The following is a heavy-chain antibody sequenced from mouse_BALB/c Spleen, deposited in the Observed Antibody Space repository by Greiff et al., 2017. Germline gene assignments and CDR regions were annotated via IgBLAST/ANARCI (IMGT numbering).Heavy chain of an antibody. CDR1: GYTFTSYW. J-gene: IGHJ4*01. CDR2: INPSNGRT. Sequence: VQLQQPGAELVKPGASVKLSCKAFGYTFTSYWMHWVKQRPGQGLEWIGEINPSNGRTNYNEKFKSKATLTVDKSSSTAYMQLSSLTSEDAAVYDYASGDYYAMDYWGQGTSVTVSS. CDR3: ASGDYYAMDY. V-gene: IGHV1S81*02.